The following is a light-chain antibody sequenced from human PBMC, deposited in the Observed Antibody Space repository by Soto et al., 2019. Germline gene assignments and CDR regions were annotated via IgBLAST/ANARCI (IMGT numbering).Light chain of an antibody. Sequence: QSALTQPPSASGSPGQSVTISSTGTSSDVGGYNFVSWYQQHPGKAPKLMIYEVSERPSGVPDRFCGSKSGNTASLTVSGLQAEDEADYYFSSYARSNIVVFGGGTKLTVL. J-gene: IGLJ2*01. CDR3: SSYARSNIVV. V-gene: IGLV2-8*01. CDR1: SSDVGGYNF. CDR2: EVS.